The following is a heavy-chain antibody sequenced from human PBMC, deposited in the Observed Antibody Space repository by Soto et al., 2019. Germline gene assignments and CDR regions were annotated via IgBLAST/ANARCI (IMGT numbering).Heavy chain of an antibody. V-gene: IGHV4-30-4*08. J-gene: IGHJ2*01. Sequence: SWIRQPPGKGLEWIGDIYDSGGTYYNPSLKIRISISVDTSKNQFSLRLSSVTAADTAVYYCAREIIPLTTDWYFDLWGRGTLVTVSS. CDR3: AREIIPLTTDWYFDL. D-gene: IGHD4-17*01. CDR2: IYDSGGT.